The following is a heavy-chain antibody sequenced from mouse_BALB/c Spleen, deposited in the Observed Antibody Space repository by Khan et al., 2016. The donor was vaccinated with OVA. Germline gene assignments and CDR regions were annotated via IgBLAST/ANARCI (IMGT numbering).Heavy chain of an antibody. CDR3: EGRRHWYFGV. Sequence: QIQLVQSGPELKKPGETVKISCKASGYTFTDYSMNWVKQAPGKGLKWMGWINTETGEPTYADDFKGRFAFSLETSASTAYLQFNNLKNEESATCVCEGRRHWYFGVWGAGTTVTVSS. CDR2: INTETGEP. V-gene: IGHV9-2-1*01. CDR1: GYTFTDYS. J-gene: IGHJ1*01.